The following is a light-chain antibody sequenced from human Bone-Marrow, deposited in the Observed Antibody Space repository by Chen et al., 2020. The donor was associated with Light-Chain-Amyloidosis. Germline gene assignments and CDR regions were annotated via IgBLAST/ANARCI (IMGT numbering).Light chain of an antibody. Sequence: QSVLTQPLSASGTPGQRVTISCFGSSSNIGSNFVNWYQQFPGTAPKLLIYRDTERPSGIPDRFSGSKSGASASLAISGLQSEDEGVYHCAAWDDSLNGGVFGGGTKLIVL. J-gene: IGLJ3*02. CDR2: RDT. CDR1: SSNIGSNF. V-gene: IGLV1-44*01. CDR3: AAWDDSLNGGV.